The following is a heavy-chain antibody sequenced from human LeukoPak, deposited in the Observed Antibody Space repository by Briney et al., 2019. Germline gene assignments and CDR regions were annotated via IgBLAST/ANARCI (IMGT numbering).Heavy chain of an antibody. CDR2: IYSGGHT. CDR1: GFTVNSNY. CDR3: VRGEDYRSGSYAYYFDY. D-gene: IGHD1-26*01. J-gene: IGHJ4*02. V-gene: IGHV3-53*01. Sequence: GGSLRLSCAASGFTVNSNYMIWVRQAPGKGLEWVSVIYSGGHTYYRDSVKGRFTISRDTSKNTVYLQMDALRLEDTAVYYRVRGEDYRSGSYAYYFDYWGQGALVTVSS.